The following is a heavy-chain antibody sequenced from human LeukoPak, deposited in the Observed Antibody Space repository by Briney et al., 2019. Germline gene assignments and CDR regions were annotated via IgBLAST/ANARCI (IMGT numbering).Heavy chain of an antibody. D-gene: IGHD2-15*01. CDR3: ARQRGPGWFPYFDY. V-gene: IGHV4-34*01. Sequence: PSETLSLTCTVFGGSFNFYYWSWIRQSPGKGLEWIGEVTHSGSTNYTPSLRSRVTMSANTAKNQFSLKLSSVTAADTAVYYCARQRGPGWFPYFDYWGQGTLVTVSS. J-gene: IGHJ4*02. CDR1: GGSFNFYY. CDR2: VTHSGST.